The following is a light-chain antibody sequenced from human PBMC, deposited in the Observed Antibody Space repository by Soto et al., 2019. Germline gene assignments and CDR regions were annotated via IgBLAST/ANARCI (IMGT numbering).Light chain of an antibody. CDR3: SSYTSSSTLV. J-gene: IGLJ3*02. CDR2: DVS. CDR1: SSDVGGYNY. V-gene: IGLV2-14*01. Sequence: QSALTQPASVSGSPGQSITISCTGTSSDVGGYNYVSWYQQHPGKAPKLMIYDVSNRPSWVSNRFPGSKSGNTASLTIAGLHSEDEADYYCSSYTSSSTLVFGGGTKLTVL.